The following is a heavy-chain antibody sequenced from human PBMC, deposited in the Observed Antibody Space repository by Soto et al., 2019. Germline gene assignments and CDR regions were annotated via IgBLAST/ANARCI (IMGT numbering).Heavy chain of an antibody. CDR2: IYYSGST. CDR1: GGSISSSSYY. D-gene: IGHD3-10*01. Sequence: SETLSLTCTVSGGSISSSSYYWGWIRQPPGKGLEWIGSIYYSGSTYYNPSLKSRVTISVDTSKNQFSLKLSSVTAADTAVYYCARRGDISGSYYNPRPHYFDYWGQGTLVTVSS. J-gene: IGHJ4*02. CDR3: ARRGDISGSYYNPRPHYFDY. V-gene: IGHV4-39*01.